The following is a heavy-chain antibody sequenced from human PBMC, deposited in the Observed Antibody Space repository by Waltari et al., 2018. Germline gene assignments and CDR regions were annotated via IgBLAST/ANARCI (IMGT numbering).Heavy chain of an antibody. V-gene: IGHV3-30*02. Sequence: QVQLVESGGGVVQPGGSLRLSCAASGFTFSSYGMPWVRQAPGKGLEWVAFIRYDGSNKYYADSVKGRFTISRDNSKNTLYLQMNSLRAEDTAVYYCAILSRIAAADYMDVWGKGTTVTVSS. J-gene: IGHJ6*03. CDR2: IRYDGSNK. D-gene: IGHD6-13*01. CDR1: GFTFSSYG. CDR3: AILSRIAAADYMDV.